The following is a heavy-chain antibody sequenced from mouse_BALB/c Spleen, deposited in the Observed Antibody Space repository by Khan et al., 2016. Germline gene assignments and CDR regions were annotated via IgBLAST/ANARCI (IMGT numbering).Heavy chain of an antibody. Sequence: LVKTGASVKISCKASGYSFTGYYMHWVKQSHGKSLEWIGYITSYNGATSYNQKFKGKATFTVDKSSSTAYMQFNSLTSDDSAVYYCSSPYGSSYVGFAYWGQGTLVTVSA. CDR2: ITSYNGAT. V-gene: IGHV1S34*01. CDR1: GYSFTGYY. D-gene: IGHD1-1*01. CDR3: SSPYGSSYVGFAY. J-gene: IGHJ3*01.